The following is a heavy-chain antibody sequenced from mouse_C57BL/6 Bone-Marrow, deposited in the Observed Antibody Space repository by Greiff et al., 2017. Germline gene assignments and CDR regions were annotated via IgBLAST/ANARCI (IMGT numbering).Heavy chain of an antibody. V-gene: IGHV5-4*01. CDR2: ISDGGSYT. J-gene: IGHJ2*01. CDR1: GFTFSSYA. D-gene: IGHD1-1*01. CDR3: AREGDYYGSSRSWGNY. Sequence: EVKVVESGGGLVKPGGSLKLSCAASGFTFSSYAMSWVRQTPEKRLEWVATISDGGSYTYYPDNVKGRFTISRDNAKNNLYLQMSHLKSEDTAMYYCAREGDYYGSSRSWGNYWGQGTTLTVSS.